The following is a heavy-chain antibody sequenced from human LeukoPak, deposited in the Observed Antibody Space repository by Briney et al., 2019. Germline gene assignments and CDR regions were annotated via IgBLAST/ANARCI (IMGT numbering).Heavy chain of an antibody. CDR1: GFNFNTYT. J-gene: IGHJ4*02. CDR2: IRHSDGRT. CDR3: AKVRSYYYDSSGYYVDY. V-gene: IGHV3-23*01. D-gene: IGHD3-22*01. Sequence: GGSLRLSCDASGFNFNTYTMYWVRQAPGQGLEWVSGIRHSDGRTYYADSVKGRFTISRDNSKNTLYLQMNSLRAEDTAVYYCAKVRSYYYDSSGYYVDYWGQGTLVTVSS.